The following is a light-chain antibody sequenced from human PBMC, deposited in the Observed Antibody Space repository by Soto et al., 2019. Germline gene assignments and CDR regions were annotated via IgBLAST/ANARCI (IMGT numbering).Light chain of an antibody. J-gene: IGLJ3*02. CDR2: EDN. CDR3: QSYDATNQV. CDR1: SGSIASNY. V-gene: IGLV6-57*01. Sequence: NFMLTQPHSMSESPGKTVIISCTRSSGSIASNYVQWYQQRPGSSPTTVIYEDNQRPSGVPDRFSGSIDSSSNSASLTISGLETDDEADYFCQSYDATNQVFGGGTKLTVL.